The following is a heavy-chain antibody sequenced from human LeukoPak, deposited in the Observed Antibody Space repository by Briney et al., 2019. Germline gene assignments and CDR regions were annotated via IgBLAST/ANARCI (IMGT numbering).Heavy chain of an antibody. J-gene: IGHJ4*02. CDR3: VPSGRDGCNLNYY. Sequence: GGSLRLSCSVSGFTFGRYGMHWVRQAPGRGLEFVSAISSSGGSTYYADSVKGRFTISRDNSKNTLYLQMSNLRAEDTAVHYCVPSGRDGCNLNYYWGQGTLVTVSS. CDR1: GFTFGRYG. CDR2: ISSSGGST. V-gene: IGHV3-64D*06. D-gene: IGHD5-24*01.